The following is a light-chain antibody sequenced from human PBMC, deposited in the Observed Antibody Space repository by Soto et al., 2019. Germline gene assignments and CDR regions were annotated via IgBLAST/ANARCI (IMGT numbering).Light chain of an antibody. J-gene: IGLJ1*01. CDR2: EVT. Sequence: QSALTQPASVSGSPGQSITVSCTGTSSDVGYYNFVSWYQHRPGKAPKLLIFEVTKRLSGVSHRFSGSKSGNTASLTISGLQAEDEADYYCCSYAGSSSYVFGSGTKVTVL. CDR1: SSDVGYYNF. V-gene: IGLV2-23*02. CDR3: CSYAGSSSYV.